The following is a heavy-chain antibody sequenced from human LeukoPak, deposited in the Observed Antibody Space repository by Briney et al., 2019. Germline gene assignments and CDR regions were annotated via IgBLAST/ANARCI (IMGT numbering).Heavy chain of an antibody. D-gene: IGHD3-3*01. CDR2: IYHSGNT. V-gene: IGHV4-38-2*02. CDR1: GYSISTSYY. CDR3: ARDRSGDYFWSGDAFDI. J-gene: IGHJ3*02. Sequence: SETLSLTCTVSGYSISTSYYWGWIRQPPGNGLEWIGSIYHSGNTYYNPSLKSRVTISVDTSKNQFSLKLNSVTAADTAVYYCARDRSGDYFWSGDAFDIWGQGTMVTVSS.